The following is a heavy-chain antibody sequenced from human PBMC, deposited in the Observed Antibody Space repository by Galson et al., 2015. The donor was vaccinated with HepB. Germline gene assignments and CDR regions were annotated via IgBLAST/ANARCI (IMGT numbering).Heavy chain of an antibody. CDR3: AREYSGYDRWPYGMDV. Sequence: SVKASCKASGYTFTSYYMHWVRQAPGQGLEWMGIINPSGGSTSYAQKFQGRVTMTRDTSTSTVYMELSSLRSEDTAVYYCAREYSGYDRWPYGMDVWGQGTTVTVSS. CDR2: INPSGGST. CDR1: GYTFTSYY. D-gene: IGHD5-12*01. J-gene: IGHJ6*02. V-gene: IGHV1-46*01.